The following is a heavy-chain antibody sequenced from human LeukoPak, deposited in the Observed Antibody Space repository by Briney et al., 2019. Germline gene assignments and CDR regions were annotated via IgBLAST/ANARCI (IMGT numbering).Heavy chain of an antibody. CDR3: AKASWVSSADAVL. CDR1: GFTFSSYA. J-gene: IGHJ4*02. D-gene: IGHD3-16*01. CDR2: LRGNGDT. V-gene: IGHV3-23*01. Sequence: GSLRLSCVASGFTFSSYAMSWVREAPARGREWVSSLRGNGDTFYAESVKGRFTLSRDESRNTVYLHLNKLRVADTAVYYCAKASWVSSADAVLWGQGTVVTVSS.